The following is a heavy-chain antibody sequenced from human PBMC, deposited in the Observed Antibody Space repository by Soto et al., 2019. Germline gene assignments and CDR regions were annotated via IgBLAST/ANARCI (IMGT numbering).Heavy chain of an antibody. J-gene: IGHJ5*02. CDR1: GGTFSSYA. V-gene: IGHV1-69*05. Sequence: SVKVSCKASGGTFSSYAISWVRQAPGQGLEWMGGIIPIFGTANYAQKFQGRVTMTRDISIATAYMELNSLTSEDTAIYYCARMESFGSLNWFDPWGQGTLVTVSS. CDR2: IIPIFGTA. D-gene: IGHD5-18*01. CDR3: ARMESFGSLNWFDP.